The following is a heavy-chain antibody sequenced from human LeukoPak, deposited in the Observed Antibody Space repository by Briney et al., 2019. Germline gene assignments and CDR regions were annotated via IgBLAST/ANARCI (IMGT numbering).Heavy chain of an antibody. D-gene: IGHD6-25*01. CDR2: IYYSGST. Sequence: SETLCLTCTVSGGSISSYYWGWIRQPPGKGLEWIGSIYYSGSTYYNPSLKSRVTISVDTSKNQFSLELSSVTAADTAVYYCARHLGYTSVVEGGYFDYWGQGTLVTVFS. CDR1: GGSISSYY. V-gene: IGHV4-39*01. CDR3: ARHLGYTSVVEGGYFDY. J-gene: IGHJ4*02.